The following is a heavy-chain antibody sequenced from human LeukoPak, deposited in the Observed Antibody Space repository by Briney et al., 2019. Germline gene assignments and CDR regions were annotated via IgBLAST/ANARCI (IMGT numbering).Heavy chain of an antibody. V-gene: IGHV3-30*04. J-gene: IGHJ6*03. D-gene: IGHD3-10*01. Sequence: GGSLRLSCAASGFTFSSYAMHWVRQAPGKGLEWVAVISYDGSNKYYADSVKGRFTISRDNSKNTLYLQMNSLRAEDTAVYYCARGGSGVGYYYYMDVWGKGTTVTVSS. CDR1: GFTFSSYA. CDR2: ISYDGSNK. CDR3: ARGGSGVGYYYYMDV.